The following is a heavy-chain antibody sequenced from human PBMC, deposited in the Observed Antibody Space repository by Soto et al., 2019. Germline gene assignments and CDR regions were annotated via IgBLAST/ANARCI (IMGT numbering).Heavy chain of an antibody. CDR3: ARDLYDILTGYDYYGMDV. CDR2: ISSSSSYI. V-gene: IGHV3-21*01. J-gene: IGHJ6*02. Sequence: PGGSLRLSCAASGFTFSSYSMNWVRKAQGKGLEWVSSISSSSSYIYYADSVKGRFTISRDNAKNSLYLQMNSLRAEDTAVYYCARDLYDILTGYDYYGMDVWGQGTTVTVSS. CDR1: GFTFSSYS. D-gene: IGHD3-9*01.